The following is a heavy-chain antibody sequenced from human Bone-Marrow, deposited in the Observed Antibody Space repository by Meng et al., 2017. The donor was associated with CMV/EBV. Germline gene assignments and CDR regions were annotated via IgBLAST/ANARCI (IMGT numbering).Heavy chain of an antibody. CDR3: ARDLSEVLASDI. CDR2: IYSCGST. Sequence: GESLKISCAASGFTVSSNYMSWVRQAPGKGLEWVSVIYSCGSTYYADSVKGRFTISRDNSKNTLYLQMNSLRAEDTAVYYCARDLSEVLASDIWGQGTMVTVSS. V-gene: IGHV3-66*03. D-gene: IGHD4/OR15-4a*01. CDR1: GFTVSSNY. J-gene: IGHJ3*02.